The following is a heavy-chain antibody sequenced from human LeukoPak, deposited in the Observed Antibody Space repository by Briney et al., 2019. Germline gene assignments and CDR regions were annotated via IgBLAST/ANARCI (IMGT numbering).Heavy chain of an antibody. J-gene: IGHJ4*02. V-gene: IGHV3-23*01. CDR1: GFTFSSYT. CDR2: ISDPHSGSET. Sequence: PGGSLRLSCAASGFTFSSYTMNWVRQALGQGLEWVSTISDPHSGSETHYADSVQGRFTIPRDDSHSMVYLQMDSLRAENTAVYYCTTRLRNHFDCWGQGTQVTVSS. D-gene: IGHD5-12*01. CDR3: TTRLRNHFDC.